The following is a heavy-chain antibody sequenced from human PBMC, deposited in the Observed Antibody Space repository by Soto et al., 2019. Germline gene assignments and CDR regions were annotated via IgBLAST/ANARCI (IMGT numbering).Heavy chain of an antibody. J-gene: IGHJ4*02. CDR1: GGSIISGGYY. CDR3: ARGPVTYYDFWSGYPPPDY. Sequence: PSETLSLTCTFSGGSIISGGYYWSWIRQHPGKGLEWIGYIYYSGSTYYNPSLKSRVTISVDTSKNQFSLKLSSVTAADTAVYYCARGPVTYYDFWSGYPPPDYWGQGTLVTVSS. V-gene: IGHV4-31*03. CDR2: IYYSGST. D-gene: IGHD3-3*01.